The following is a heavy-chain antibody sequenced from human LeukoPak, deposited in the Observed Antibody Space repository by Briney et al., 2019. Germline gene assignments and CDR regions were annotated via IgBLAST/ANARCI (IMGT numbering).Heavy chain of an antibody. J-gene: IGHJ5*01. Sequence: SETLSLTCTVSGGSISRYYWSWIRQPAGKGLEWIGRIYTSGSTNYNPSLKSRVTMSVDTSKNQFSLKLSSVTAADTAVYYCATDGMVRGPDAWFDSWGQGTLVTVSS. CDR3: ATDGMVRGPDAWFDS. CDR1: GGSISRYY. D-gene: IGHD3-10*01. CDR2: IYTSGST. V-gene: IGHV4-4*07.